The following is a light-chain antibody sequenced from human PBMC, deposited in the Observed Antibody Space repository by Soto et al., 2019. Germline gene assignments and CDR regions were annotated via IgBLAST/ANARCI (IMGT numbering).Light chain of an antibody. CDR3: GSWDTSPSGGQV. CDR2: ENN. Sequence: QSVLTQPPSMSAPPGQKVTISCSGSSSNIGSNYVSWYQQLLGAAPQLLIYENNKRPSGIPDRFSGSKSGTSATLGITGLQTGDEADYYCGSWDTSPSGGQVFGGGTKLTVL. CDR1: SSNIGSNY. J-gene: IGLJ3*02. V-gene: IGLV1-51*02.